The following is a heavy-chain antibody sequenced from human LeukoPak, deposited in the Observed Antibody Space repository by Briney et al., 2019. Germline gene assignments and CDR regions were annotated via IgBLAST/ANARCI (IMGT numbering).Heavy chain of an antibody. J-gene: IGHJ4*02. CDR2: ISYDGSNK. V-gene: IGHV3-30*18. Sequence: PGRSLRLSCAASGFTFSSYGMHWVRQAPGKGLEWVAVISYDGSNKYYADSVKGRFTISRDNSKNTLYLQMNSLRAEDTAVYYCAKSAVAGTYDDYWGQGTLVTVSS. CDR3: AKSAVAGTYDDY. CDR1: GFTFSSYG. D-gene: IGHD6-19*01.